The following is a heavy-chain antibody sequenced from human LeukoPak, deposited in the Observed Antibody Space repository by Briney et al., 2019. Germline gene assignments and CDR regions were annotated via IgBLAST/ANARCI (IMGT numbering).Heavy chain of an antibody. J-gene: IGHJ3*02. CDR1: GFTFSSYS. Sequence: GGSLRLSCAASGFTFSSYSMNWVRQAPGKGLEWVSSISSSSSYIYYADSVKGRFTISRDNAKNSLYLQMNSLRAEDTAVYYCARDWAYGFFKKATYDAFDIWGQGTMVTVSS. V-gene: IGHV3-21*01. CDR3: ARDWAYGFFKKATYDAFDI. CDR2: ISSSSSYI. D-gene: IGHD3-10*01.